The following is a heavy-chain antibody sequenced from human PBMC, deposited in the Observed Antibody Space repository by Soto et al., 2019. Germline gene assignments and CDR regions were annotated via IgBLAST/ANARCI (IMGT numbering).Heavy chain of an antibody. CDR1: GGSISSYY. Sequence: QVQLQESGPGLVKPSETLSLTCTVSGGSISSYYWSWIRQPPGKGLEWIGYIYYSGSTNYNPSLKRRVTISVDTSKNQFSLKLSSVTAADTAVYYCARGKTGTYYYYYDMDVWGKGTTVTVSS. V-gene: IGHV4-59*01. CDR2: IYYSGST. CDR3: ARGKTGTYYYYYDMDV. D-gene: IGHD1-1*01. J-gene: IGHJ6*03.